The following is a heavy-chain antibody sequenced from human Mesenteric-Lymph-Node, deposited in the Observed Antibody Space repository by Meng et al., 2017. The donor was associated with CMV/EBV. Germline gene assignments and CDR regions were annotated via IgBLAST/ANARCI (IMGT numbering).Heavy chain of an antibody. Sequence: QLQLQESGPGLVKPSETLSLSCIVSGDSISNSTYYWTWIRQPPGKGLEWIGSVHHSGTTYYNPSLKGRLTISVDTSANLFSLRLTTVTAADTATYYGARRGNYDSDYSEYWGQGTLVTVSS. J-gene: IGHJ4*02. V-gene: IGHV4-39*01. CDR2: VHHSGTT. CDR1: GDSISNSTYY. CDR3: ARRGNYDSDYSEY. D-gene: IGHD3-22*01.